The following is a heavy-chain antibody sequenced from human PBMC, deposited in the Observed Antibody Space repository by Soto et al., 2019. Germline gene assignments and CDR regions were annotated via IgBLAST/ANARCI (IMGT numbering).Heavy chain of an antibody. Sequence: QVQLVESGGGVVQPGRSLRLSCAGSGFIFKNYALNWDRQAPGKGLEWVASITRDGYNKYYADSVKGRFTISRDNSRDTLSLQMTALTIEDSSVYYCTKSSGGSSSVGMDYWGQGARVTVSS. CDR1: GFIFKNYA. J-gene: IGHJ4*02. V-gene: IGHV3-30*04. D-gene: IGHD6-6*01. CDR3: TKSSGGSSSVGMDY. CDR2: ITRDGYNK.